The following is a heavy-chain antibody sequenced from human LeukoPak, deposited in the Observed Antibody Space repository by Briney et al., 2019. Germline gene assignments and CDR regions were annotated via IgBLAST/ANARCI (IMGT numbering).Heavy chain of an antibody. D-gene: IGHD2-2*01. J-gene: IGHJ5*02. CDR3: ARPRCSSTSCRFAP. CDR1: GYTFTSYD. V-gene: IGHV1-8*01. CDR2: MNPNSGNT. Sequence: RASVKVSCKASGYTFTSYDINWVRQATGQGLEWMGWMNPNSGNTGYAQKFQGRVTMTRNTSISTAYMELSSLRSEDTAVYYCARPRCSSTSCRFAPWAQETLVTVSS.